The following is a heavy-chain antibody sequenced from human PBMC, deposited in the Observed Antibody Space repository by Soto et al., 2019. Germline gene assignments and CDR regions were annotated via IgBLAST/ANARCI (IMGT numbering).Heavy chain of an antibody. Sequence: SETLSLTCAVYGGSFSGYYWSWIRQPPGKGLEWIGEINHSGSTNYNPSLKSRVTISVDTSKNQFSLKLSSVTAADTAVYYCARLPGDILTGYHQAIYFDYWGQGTLVTVSS. J-gene: IGHJ4*02. CDR2: INHSGST. D-gene: IGHD3-9*01. CDR1: GGSFSGYY. V-gene: IGHV4-34*01. CDR3: ARLPGDILTGYHQAIYFDY.